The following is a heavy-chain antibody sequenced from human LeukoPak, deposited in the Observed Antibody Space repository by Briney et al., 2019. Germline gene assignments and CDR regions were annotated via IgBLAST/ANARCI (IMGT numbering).Heavy chain of an antibody. CDR1: GFTFSSYW. Sequence: GGSLRLSCAASGFTFSSYWMSWVRQAPGKGPEWVANIKQDGSEKYYVDSVKGQFTISRDNAKNSLYLQMSSLRAEDTAVYYCARELEFYYYYGMDGGGQGTTVTVS. V-gene: IGHV3-7*01. CDR3: ARELEFYYYYGMDG. D-gene: IGHD3-10*01. J-gene: IGHJ6*02. CDR2: IKQDGSEK.